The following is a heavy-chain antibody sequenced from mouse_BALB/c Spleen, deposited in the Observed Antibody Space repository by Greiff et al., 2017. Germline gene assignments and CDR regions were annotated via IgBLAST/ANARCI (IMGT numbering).Heavy chain of an antibody. D-gene: IGHD3-1*01. CDR3: ARDRVLGSYYFDY. CDR2: INSNGGST. J-gene: IGHJ2*01. Sequence: EVQRVESGGGLVQPGGSLKLSCAASGFTFSSYGMSWVRQTPDKRLELVATINSNGGSTYYPDSVKGRFTISRDNAKNTLYLQMSSLKSEDTAMYYCARDRVLGSYYFDYWGQGTTLTVSS. V-gene: IGHV5-6-3*01. CDR1: GFTFSSYG.